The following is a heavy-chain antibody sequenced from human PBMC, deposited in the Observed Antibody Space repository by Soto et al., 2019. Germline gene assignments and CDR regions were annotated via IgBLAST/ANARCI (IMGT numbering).Heavy chain of an antibody. CDR2: ISYDGSKK. Sequence: PGGSLRLSCAASRVTFSSYAMHWVRQAPGKGLEWVAVISYDGSKKYYADSVKGRFTISRDNSKNTLYLQMSSLRAEDTAVYYCARAQVATIIYYYYGMDVWGQGTTVTVSS. V-gene: IGHV3-30-3*01. J-gene: IGHJ6*02. D-gene: IGHD5-12*01. CDR3: ARAQVATIIYYYYGMDV. CDR1: RVTFSSYA.